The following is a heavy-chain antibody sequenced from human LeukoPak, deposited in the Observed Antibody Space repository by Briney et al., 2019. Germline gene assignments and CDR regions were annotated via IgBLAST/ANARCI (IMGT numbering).Heavy chain of an antibody. CDR1: GFTFTGYY. Sequence: ASVKVSCKDSGFTFTGYYMHWVRQAPGQELEWMEWIDPNSGGTNYAQKFQGWVSMTRDTSISTAYMELSRLRSDDTAVYYCARASLRGPVWPPFVYWGQRTLVTLSS. CDR2: IDPNSGGT. V-gene: IGHV1-2*04. D-gene: IGHD1-14*01. CDR3: ARASLRGPVWPPFVY. J-gene: IGHJ4*02.